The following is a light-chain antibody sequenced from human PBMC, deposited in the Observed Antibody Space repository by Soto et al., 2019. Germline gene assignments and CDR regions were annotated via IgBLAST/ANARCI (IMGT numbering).Light chain of an antibody. CDR2: AAS. CDR1: QGINNY. CDR3: QQVKDYPIT. V-gene: IGKV1-9*01. J-gene: IGKJ5*01. Sequence: DVHLTQSASLLSASLGDRVTITCGASQGINNYLSWYQQKTGKAPRLLMHAASSLEPGVPSTFSGSVSGTEFNLTISSLQAEDFATYFCQQVKDYPITFGQGTRLEIK.